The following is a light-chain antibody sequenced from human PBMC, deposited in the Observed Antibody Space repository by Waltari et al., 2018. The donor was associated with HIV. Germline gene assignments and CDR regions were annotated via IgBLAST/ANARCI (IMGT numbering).Light chain of an antibody. CDR1: TGTLPIDHN. J-gene: IGLJ2*01. V-gene: IGLV7-46*01. CDR3: LLSYGSVRL. CDR2: DAT. Sequence: QTVVTQEPSLTVSPGGTVPLTCGSTTGTLPIDHNTHWFQQKPGQAPRTLVYDATDNHSWTPARFSPSFLGGKAALTLTAAQPEDEADYYCLLSYGSVRLFGGGTRLTV.